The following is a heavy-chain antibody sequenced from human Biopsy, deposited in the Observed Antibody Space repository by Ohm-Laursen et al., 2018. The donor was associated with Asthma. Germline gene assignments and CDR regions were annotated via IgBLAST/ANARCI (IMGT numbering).Heavy chain of an antibody. CDR1: GGYTGSSNHH. J-gene: IGHJ6*02. CDR3: ARVVSYGDIYFGIDV. Sequence: SETLSLTCRVSGGYTGSSNHHWAWIRQAPGKGLEWIGFVFWSGSTHYSRSLERRVSISIDTATNEFSMKLLSVTPADTAVYFCARVVSYGDIYFGIDVWGPGNTVVVS. V-gene: IGHV4-39*02. D-gene: IGHD4-17*01. CDR2: VFWSGST.